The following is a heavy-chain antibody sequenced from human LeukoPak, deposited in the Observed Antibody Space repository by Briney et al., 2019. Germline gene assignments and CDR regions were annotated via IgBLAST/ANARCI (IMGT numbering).Heavy chain of an antibody. D-gene: IGHD3-3*01. CDR1: GFTFSSYW. J-gene: IGHJ4*02. CDR3: ARRMSYYDFWRGYYTGFDY. Sequence: QPGGSLRLSCADSGFTFSSYWMSWVRQAPGKGLEWVANIKQDGSEKYYVDSVKGRFTISRDNAKNSLYLQMNSLRAEDTAVYYCARRMSYYDFWRGYYTGFDYWGQGTLVTVSS. CDR2: IKQDGSEK. V-gene: IGHV3-7*01.